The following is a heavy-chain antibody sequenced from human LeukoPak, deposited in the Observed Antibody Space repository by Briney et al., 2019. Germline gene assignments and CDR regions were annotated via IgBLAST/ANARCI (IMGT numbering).Heavy chain of an antibody. CDR1: GFTFSSYA. D-gene: IGHD3-10*01. CDR2: ISAGGGTT. CDR3: AKVGGSSMVRGVIHFDY. Sequence: GGSLRLSCVASGFTFSSYAMSWVRQAPGKGLEWVSHISAGGGTTYYSDSVKGRFTISRDNSKNTLYLQMNSLRAEDTAVYYCAKVGGSSMVRGVIHFDYWGQGTLVTVSS. V-gene: IGHV3-23*01. J-gene: IGHJ4*02.